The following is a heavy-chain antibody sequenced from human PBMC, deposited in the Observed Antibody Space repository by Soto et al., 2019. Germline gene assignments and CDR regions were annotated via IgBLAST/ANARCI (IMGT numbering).Heavy chain of an antibody. Sequence: PSETLSLTCAVYGGSFSGYYWSWIRQPPGKGLEWIGEINHSGSTNYNPSLKSRVTISVDTSKNQFSLKLSSVTAADTAVYYCARLPANSSSPELYYFDYWGQGTLVTVSS. J-gene: IGHJ4*02. CDR2: INHSGST. CDR1: GGSFSGYY. V-gene: IGHV4-34*01. D-gene: IGHD6-6*01. CDR3: ARLPANSSSPELYYFDY.